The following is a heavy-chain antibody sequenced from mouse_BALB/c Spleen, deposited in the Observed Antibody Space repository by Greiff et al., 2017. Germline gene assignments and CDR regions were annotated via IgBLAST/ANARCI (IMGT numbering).Heavy chain of an antibody. J-gene: IGHJ4*01. D-gene: IGHD2-4*01. CDR3: ARHPSTMITTHYAMDY. CDR1: GFTFSSYT. V-gene: IGHV5-12-2*01. Sequence: EVKLMESGGGLVQPGGSLKLSCAASGFTFSSYTMSWVRQTPEKRLEWVAYISNGGGSTYYPDTVKGRFTISRDNAKNTLYLQMSSLKSKDTAMYYCARHPSTMITTHYAMDYWGQGTSVTVSS. CDR2: ISNGGGST.